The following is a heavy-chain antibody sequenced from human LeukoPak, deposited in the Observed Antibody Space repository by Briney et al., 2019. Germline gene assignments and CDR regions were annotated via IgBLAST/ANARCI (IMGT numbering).Heavy chain of an antibody. CDR2: ISSSGSTI. CDR3: ARDKGSGWSYYYGMDV. J-gene: IGHJ6*02. Sequence: GGSLRLSCAASGFTFSSYEMNWVRQAPGKELEWVSYISSSGSTIYYADSVKGRFTISRDNAKNSLYLQMNSLRAEDTAVYYCARDKGSGWSYYYGMDVWGQGTTVTVSS. D-gene: IGHD6-19*01. CDR1: GFTFSSYE. V-gene: IGHV3-48*03.